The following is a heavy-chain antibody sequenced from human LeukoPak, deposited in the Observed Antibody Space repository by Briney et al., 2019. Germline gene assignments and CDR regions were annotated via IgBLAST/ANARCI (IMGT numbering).Heavy chain of an antibody. CDR3: ARGTVEDRNYYYYGMDV. CDR1: GGTFSSYA. J-gene: IGHJ6*02. D-gene: IGHD4-17*01. Sequence: GASVKVSCKASGGTFSSYAISWVRQAPGQGLEWMGGIIPIFGTANYAQKFQGRVTITADESTSTAYMELSSLRSEDTAVYYCARGTVEDRNYYYYGMDVWGQGTTVTVSS. CDR2: IIPIFGTA. V-gene: IGHV1-69*13.